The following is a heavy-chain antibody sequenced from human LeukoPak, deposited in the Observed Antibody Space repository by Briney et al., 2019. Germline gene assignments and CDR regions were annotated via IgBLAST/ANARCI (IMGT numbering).Heavy chain of an antibody. CDR1: GFTVRSNY. CDR2: IYSGGST. V-gene: IGHV3-53*01. J-gene: IGHJ4*02. D-gene: IGHD2-2*01. CDR3: ARIGLEVPAANY. Sequence: GGSLRLSCAPSGFTVRSNYMSRVRQAPGKGLEWVSVIYSGGSTYYADSVKGRFTISRDNSKNTLYLQMNSLRAEDTAVYYCARIGLEVPAANYWGQGTLVTVSS.